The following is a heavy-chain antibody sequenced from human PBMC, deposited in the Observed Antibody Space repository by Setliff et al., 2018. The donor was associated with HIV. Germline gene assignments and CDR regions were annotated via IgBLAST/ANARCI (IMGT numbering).Heavy chain of an antibody. V-gene: IGHV3-15*01. CDR2: IKSKADGGTT. CDR3: TTDHDGSGRYYVTQVS. D-gene: IGHD3-22*01. Sequence: GGSLRLSCAASGFTFSNPWMNWVRQAPGKGLEWVGRIKSKADGGTTDYASPVQGRFTISRDDSKNTLYLQMNSLKTEDTAVYFCTTDHDGSGRYYVTQVSWGQGTLVTVSS. J-gene: IGHJ1*01. CDR1: GFTFSNPW.